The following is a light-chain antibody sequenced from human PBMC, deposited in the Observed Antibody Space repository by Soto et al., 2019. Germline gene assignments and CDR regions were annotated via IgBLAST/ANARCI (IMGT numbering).Light chain of an antibody. CDR3: AAWDDSLNGPV. CDR1: SSNIGSNT. CDR2: NNN. J-gene: IGLJ2*01. Sequence: QSVLTQPPSASGSPGQRVTISCSGSSSNIGSNTVNWYQQLPGTAPKLLIYNNNQRPSGVPDRFSGSKSGTSASLAISGLQSADEADYYCAAWDDSLNGPVFGGGTKLTVL. V-gene: IGLV1-44*01.